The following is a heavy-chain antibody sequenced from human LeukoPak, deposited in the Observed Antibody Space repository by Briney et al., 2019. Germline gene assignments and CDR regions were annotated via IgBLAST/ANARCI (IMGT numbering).Heavy chain of an antibody. CDR1: GGSISSYY. CDR3: ARVHYYGAGSYSYFDY. V-gene: IGHV4-59*01. CDR2: IYYSGST. D-gene: IGHD3-10*01. Sequence: PSETLSLTCAVSGGSISSYYWSWIRQPPGKGLEWIGYIYYSGSTKYNPSLKSRVTISVDTSKNQFSLKLSSVTAADTAVYYGARVHYYGAGSYSYFDYWGQGTLVTVSS. J-gene: IGHJ4*02.